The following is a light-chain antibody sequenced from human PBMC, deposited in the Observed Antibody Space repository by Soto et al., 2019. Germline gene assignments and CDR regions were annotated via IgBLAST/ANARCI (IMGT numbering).Light chain of an antibody. CDR1: SSDVGGYNF. V-gene: IGLV2-14*01. Sequence: QSVLTQPASVSGSPGQSITISCTGTSSDVGGYNFVSWYQQHPGKVPKLMIYDVSNRPSGVSDRFTGSKSGNTASLIISGLQADDEADYYCSSYTTSSTVVIGGGTKVTVL. J-gene: IGLJ2*01. CDR2: DVS. CDR3: SSYTTSSTVV.